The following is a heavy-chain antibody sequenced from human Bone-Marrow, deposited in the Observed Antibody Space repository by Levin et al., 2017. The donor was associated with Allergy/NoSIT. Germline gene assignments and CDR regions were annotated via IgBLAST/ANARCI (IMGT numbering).Heavy chain of an antibody. CDR1: GSGYTLTQLS. Sequence: ASVKVSCRVSGSGYTLTQLSIHWVRQAPGQGLEWMGGFDPEDDKAIYAQLFQGRVTMTEDTSADTAYMDLSSLRSDATAVYYCATAFGGNYSLREYFQHWGQGTVVTV. D-gene: IGHD1-7*01. V-gene: IGHV1-24*01. CDR3: ATAFGGNYSLREYFQH. CDR2: FDPEDDKA. J-gene: IGHJ1*01.